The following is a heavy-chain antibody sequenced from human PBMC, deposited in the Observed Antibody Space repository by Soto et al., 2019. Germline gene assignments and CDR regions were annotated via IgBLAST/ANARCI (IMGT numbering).Heavy chain of an antibody. CDR1: GFIFDAYA. J-gene: IGHJ6*03. CDR2: IGRHSGTI. CDR3: AKDEFDQHYYMYA. V-gene: IGHV3-9*01. Sequence: EVQLVESGGGLVQPGRSLRLSCVASGFIFDAYAMHWLRQAPGKSLELVSSIGRHSGTIVYVDSVKCRFTVSRDNAKNSLYLHMTGLRPEDTALYYCAKDEFDQHYYMYAWGKGTTVTV. D-gene: IGHD2-2*01.